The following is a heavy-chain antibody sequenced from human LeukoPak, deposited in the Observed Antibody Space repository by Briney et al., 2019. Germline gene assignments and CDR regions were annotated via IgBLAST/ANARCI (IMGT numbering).Heavy chain of an antibody. CDR3: TTVFRRIVRGIFWYIDV. J-gene: IGHJ6*03. CDR2: IKSKSEGGTI. D-gene: IGHD3-10*01. CDR1: GFTFNNAW. V-gene: IGHV3-15*05. Sequence: GGSLRLPCAASGFTFNNAWMSWVRQAPGKGLEWVGRIKSKSEGGTIDYAGPVKGRFTISRDDSKYTLYLQMNSLKTEDTAVYYCTTVFRRIVRGIFWYIDVWGKGTTVTVSS.